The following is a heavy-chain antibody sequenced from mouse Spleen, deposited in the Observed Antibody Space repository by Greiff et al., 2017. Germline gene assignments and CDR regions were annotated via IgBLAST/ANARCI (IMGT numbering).Heavy chain of an antibody. D-gene: IGHD2-1*01. V-gene: IGHV5-16*01. Sequence: EVQRVESEGGLVQPGSSMKLSCTASGFTFSDYYMAWVRQVPEKGLEWVANINYDGSSTYYLDSLKSRFIISRDNAKNILYLQMSSLKSEDTATYYCAREGDGNPFAYWGQGTLVTVSA. CDR1: GFTFSDYY. CDR2: INYDGSST. CDR3: AREGDGNPFAY. J-gene: IGHJ3*01.